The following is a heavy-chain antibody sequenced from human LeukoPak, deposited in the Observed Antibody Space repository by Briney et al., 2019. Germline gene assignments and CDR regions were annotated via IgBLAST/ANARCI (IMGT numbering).Heavy chain of an antibody. CDR1: GGSMSSYY. D-gene: IGHD3-10*01. CDR2: IYYSGST. Sequence: ASETLSLTCTVSGGSMSSYYWSWIRQPPGKGLEWIGYIYYSGSTNYNPSLKSRVTISVDTSKNQFSLKLSSVTAADTAVYYCARDYYGSGSFDYWGQGTLVTVSS. CDR3: ARDYYGSGSFDY. V-gene: IGHV4-59*01. J-gene: IGHJ4*02.